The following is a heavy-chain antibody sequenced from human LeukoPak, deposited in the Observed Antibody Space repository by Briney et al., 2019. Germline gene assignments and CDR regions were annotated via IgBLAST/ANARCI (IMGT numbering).Heavy chain of an antibody. CDR2: IRQDGDTK. V-gene: IGHV3-7*01. D-gene: IGHD5-12*01. CDR1: GFPFNAYW. Sequence: GGSLRLSCAASGFPFNAYWMTWVRQAPGKGLEWVANIRQDGDTKYYVDSVKGRFTTSRDNARNSLYLQMNSLRAEDTAVYYCARNFGYSGYDLDCWGQGSLVIVSS. CDR3: ARNFGYSGYDLDC. J-gene: IGHJ4*02.